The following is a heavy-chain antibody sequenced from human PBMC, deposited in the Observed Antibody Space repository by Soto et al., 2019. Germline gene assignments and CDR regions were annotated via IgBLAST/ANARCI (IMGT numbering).Heavy chain of an antibody. V-gene: IGHV3-30-3*01. D-gene: IGHD3-10*01. CDR2: ISYDGSNK. CDR1: GFTFSSYA. CDR3: ARVMREARQGVCDY. J-gene: IGHJ4*02. Sequence: GGSLRLSCAASGFTFSSYAMHWVRQAPGKGLEWVAVISYDGSNKYYADSVKGRFTISRDNSKNTLYLQMNSLRAEDTAVYYCARVMREARQGVCDYWGQGTLVTVSS.